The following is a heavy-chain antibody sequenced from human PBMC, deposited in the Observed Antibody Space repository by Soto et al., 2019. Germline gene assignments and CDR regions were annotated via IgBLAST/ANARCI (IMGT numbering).Heavy chain of an antibody. CDR2: LSGGGSYI. J-gene: IGHJ6*02. D-gene: IGHD2-2*01. Sequence: QLVESGGGLVKPGGSLRLSCSASGFTFSDENMSWVRQVPGKGLEWVSGLSGGGSYIFYADSGQGRFSISRDNPKNSLFLEMNSLRVEDTAVYYCARDSDCHSTSCFFPPHVWGQGTTVTVSS. CDR1: GFTFSDEN. V-gene: IGHV3-21*06. CDR3: ARDSDCHSTSCFFPPHV.